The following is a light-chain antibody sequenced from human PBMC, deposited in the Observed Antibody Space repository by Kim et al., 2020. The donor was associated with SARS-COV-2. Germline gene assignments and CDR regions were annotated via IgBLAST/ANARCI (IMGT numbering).Light chain of an antibody. Sequence: SESVGDRVTITCRASQTINNYLAWYQQKSRRAPKLLIYAASTLESGVPARFSGSGSGTEFTLTISSLQPDDFATYYCQQYDRTLVTFGQGTKLEI. CDR1: QTINNY. CDR3: QQYDRTLVT. J-gene: IGKJ2*01. CDR2: AAS. V-gene: IGKV1-5*03.